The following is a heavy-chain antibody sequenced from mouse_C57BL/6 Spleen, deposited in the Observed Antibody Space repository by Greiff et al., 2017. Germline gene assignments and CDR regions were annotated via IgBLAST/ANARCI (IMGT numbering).Heavy chain of an antibody. V-gene: IGHV1-78*01. D-gene: IGHD1-1*01. CDR3: ARLPFYASYYYAMDY. CDR2: IYPRDGST. J-gene: IGHJ4*01. Sequence: QVQLQQSDAELVKPGASVTISCKVSGYTFTDHTIHWMKQRPEQGLEWIGYIYPRDGSTKYNETFKGKATLTADKSSSTAYMQLNSLTSEDSAVYFCARLPFYASYYYAMDYWGQGTSVSVSS. CDR1: GYTFTDHT.